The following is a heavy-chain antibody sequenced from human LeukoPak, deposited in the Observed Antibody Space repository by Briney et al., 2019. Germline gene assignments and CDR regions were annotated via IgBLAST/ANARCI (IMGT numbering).Heavy chain of an antibody. V-gene: IGHV3-43*02. Sequence: GGSLRLSCAASGFTFDDYAMHWVRQAPGKGLEWVSLISGDGGTTYSADSVKGRFTISRDNAENTLYLQMISLRAEDTAVYYCARDTGWYFDLWGRGTLVTVSS. CDR1: GFTFDDYA. CDR2: ISGDGGTT. J-gene: IGHJ2*01. CDR3: ARDTGWYFDL.